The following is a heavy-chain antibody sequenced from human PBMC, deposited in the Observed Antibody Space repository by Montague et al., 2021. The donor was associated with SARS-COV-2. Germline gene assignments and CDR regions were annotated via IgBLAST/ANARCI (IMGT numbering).Heavy chain of an antibody. CDR2: IDWDDDK. CDR3: VRIQYGILTGYTDPHFDY. D-gene: IGHD3-9*01. CDR1: GFSLTTTGMC. J-gene: IGHJ4*02. Sequence: PALVKPTQTLTLTCTFSGFSLTTTGMCVSWIRQPQGKALEWLAIIDWDDDKYYSTSLKTRLTISKDTSKNQVVLTMTNMDPVDTATYYCVRIQYGILTGYTDPHFDYWGQGTLVTVSS. V-gene: IGHV2-70*13.